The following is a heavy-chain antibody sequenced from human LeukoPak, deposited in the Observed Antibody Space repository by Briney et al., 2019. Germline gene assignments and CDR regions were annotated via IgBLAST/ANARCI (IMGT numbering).Heavy chain of an antibody. CDR1: GYIFTSYG. CDR3: ARSGSSSWSSLLDY. Sequence: ASVKVSCKASGYIFTSYGITWVRQAPGQGLEWMGRITTFNDRTVLAEKFRGRVTLNTDTTTAYLTLRKLRSDDTAVYHCARSGSSSWSSLLDYWGQGSLVIVSS. CDR2: ITTFNDRT. J-gene: IGHJ4*02. V-gene: IGHV1-18*04. D-gene: IGHD6-13*01.